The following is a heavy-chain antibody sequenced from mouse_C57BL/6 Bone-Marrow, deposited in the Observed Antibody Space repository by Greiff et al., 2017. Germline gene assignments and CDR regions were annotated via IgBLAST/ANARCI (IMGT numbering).Heavy chain of an antibody. D-gene: IGHD1-1*01. V-gene: IGHV1-81*01. CDR3: ARTLPPHYYGGSVFAY. J-gene: IGHJ3*01. CDR1: GYTFTSYG. Sequence: QVQLQQSGAELARPGASVKLSCKASGYTFTSYGISWVKQRTGQGLEWIGEIYPRSGNTYYNEKFKGKATLTADKSSSTAYMELRSLTSEDSAVYFCARTLPPHYYGGSVFAYWGQGTLVTVSA. CDR2: IYPRSGNT.